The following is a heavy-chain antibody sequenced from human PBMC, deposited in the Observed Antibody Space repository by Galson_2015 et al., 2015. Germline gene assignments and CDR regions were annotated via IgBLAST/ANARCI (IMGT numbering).Heavy chain of an antibody. CDR1: GFSLSTSGMC. CDR2: IDWDDDK. Sequence: PALVKPTQTLTLTCTFSGFSLSTSGMCVSWIRQPPGKALEWLALIDWDDDKYYSTSLKTRLTISKDTSKNQVVLTMTNMDPVDTATYYCARMACGSDWPYYFDYWGQGTLVTVSS. V-gene: IGHV2-70*01. D-gene: IGHD6-19*01. J-gene: IGHJ4*02. CDR3: ARMACGSDWPYYFDY.